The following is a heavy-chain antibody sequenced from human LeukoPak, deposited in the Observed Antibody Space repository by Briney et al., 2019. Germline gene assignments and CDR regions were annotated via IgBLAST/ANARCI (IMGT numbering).Heavy chain of an antibody. V-gene: IGHV1-69*06. J-gene: IGHJ4*02. D-gene: IGHD6-13*01. CDR3: ARGGRSSSWYLYFDY. CDR2: IIPIFGTA. CDR1: GGTFSSYA. Sequence: SVKVSCKASGGTFSSYAISWVRQAPGQGLEWMGGIIPIFGTANYAQKFQGRVTITADKSTSTAYMELSSLRSADTAVYYCARGGRSSSWYLYFDYWGQGTLVTVSS.